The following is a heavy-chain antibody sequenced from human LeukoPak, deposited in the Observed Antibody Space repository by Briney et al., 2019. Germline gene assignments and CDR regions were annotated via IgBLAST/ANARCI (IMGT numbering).Heavy chain of an antibody. Sequence: KSSETLSLTCTVSGRSVTTSYYWGWIRQPPGKRLEWIGSIYHSGDTYYNPSLNSRATISVDTSKNQFSLKLSSVTTADTAVYYCARSGVTLGWRNFDNRGQGTLGTVSP. CDR2: IYHSGDT. D-gene: IGHD4-23*01. CDR1: GRSVTTSYY. CDR3: ARSGVTLGWRNFDN. J-gene: IGHJ4*02. V-gene: IGHV4-39*01.